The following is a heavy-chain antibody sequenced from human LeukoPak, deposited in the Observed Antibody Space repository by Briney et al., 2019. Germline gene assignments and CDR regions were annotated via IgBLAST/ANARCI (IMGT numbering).Heavy chain of an antibody. D-gene: IGHD3-10*01. V-gene: IGHV3-23*01. CDR1: GFTFSSYA. CDR3: AKSGGGSGSQLGVDY. Sequence: GGSLRLSCAASGFTFSSYAMSWVRQAPGKGLEWVSAISGSGGSTYYADSVKGRFTISRDNSKNTLYLQMNSLRAEDTAVYYCAKSGGGSGSQLGVDYWGQGTLVTVSS. J-gene: IGHJ4*02. CDR2: ISGSGGST.